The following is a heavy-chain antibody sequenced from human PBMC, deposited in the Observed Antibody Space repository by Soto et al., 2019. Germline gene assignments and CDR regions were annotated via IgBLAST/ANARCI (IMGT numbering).Heavy chain of an antibody. J-gene: IGHJ6*03. CDR3: ARGAGVVAATGGDPPNYYYYYYMDV. D-gene: IGHD2-15*01. V-gene: IGHV4-31*03. CDR2: IYYSGST. Sequence: QVQLQESGPGLVKPSQTLSLTCTVSGGSISSGGYYWSWIRQHPGKGLEWIGYIYYSGSTYYNPSLKSRVTISVDTSKNQFSLKLSSVTAADTAVYYCARGAGVVAATGGDPPNYYYYYYMDVWGKGTTVTVSS. CDR1: GGSISSGGYY.